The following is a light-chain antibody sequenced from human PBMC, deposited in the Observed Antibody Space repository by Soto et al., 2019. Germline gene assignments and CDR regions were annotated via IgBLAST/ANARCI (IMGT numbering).Light chain of an antibody. CDR3: QQYDSSAIT. CDR2: GAS. J-gene: IGKJ5*01. CDR1: QSVSSSY. Sequence: EIVLTQSPGTLSLSPGERATLSCRASQSVSSSYLAWYQHKPGQAPRLLIYGASSRATGIPDRFSGSGSGTDFTLTISRLEPEDFAVYYCQQYDSSAITFGQGTRLEI. V-gene: IGKV3-20*01.